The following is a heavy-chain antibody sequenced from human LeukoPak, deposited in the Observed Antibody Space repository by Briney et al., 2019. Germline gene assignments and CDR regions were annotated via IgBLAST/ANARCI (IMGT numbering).Heavy chain of an antibody. CDR3: ARRQLVPDAFDI. CDR1: GGSISSYY. D-gene: IGHD6-13*01. Sequence: SETLSLTCTVSGGSISSYYWGWIRQPPGKGLEWIGSIYYSGSTYYNPSLKSRVTISVDTSKNQFSLKLSSVTAADTAVYYCARRQLVPDAFDIWGQGTMVTVSS. V-gene: IGHV4-39*01. CDR2: IYYSGST. J-gene: IGHJ3*02.